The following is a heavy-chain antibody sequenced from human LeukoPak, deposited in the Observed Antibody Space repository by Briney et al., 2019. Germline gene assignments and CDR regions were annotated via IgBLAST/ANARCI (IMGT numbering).Heavy chain of an antibody. J-gene: IGHJ4*02. CDR2: IYYSGST. CDR3: ARVVGGYSSSWIDY. CDR1: GGSISSGDYY. Sequence: SETLSLTCTVSGGSISSGDYYWSWIRQPPGEGLEWIGYIYYSGSTYYNPSLKSRVTISVDTSKNQFSLKLSSVTAADTAVYYCARVVGGYSSSWIDYWGQGTLVTVSS. V-gene: IGHV4-30-4*08. D-gene: IGHD6-6*01.